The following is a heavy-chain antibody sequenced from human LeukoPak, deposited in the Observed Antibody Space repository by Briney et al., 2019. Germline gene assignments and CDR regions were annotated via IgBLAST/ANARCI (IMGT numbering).Heavy chain of an antibody. CDR1: GFTFSVSA. J-gene: IGHJ4*02. CDR2: IRSKANNYAT. V-gene: IGHV3-73*01. CDR3: ARARTGTDR. D-gene: IGHD1/OR15-1a*01. Sequence: PGGSLRLSCAASGFTFSVSAMHWVRQASGKGLEWVGRIRSKANNYATEYDASVKGRFTISRDDSKNTAYLQMNSLRAEDTAVYYCARARTGTDRWGQGTLVTVSS.